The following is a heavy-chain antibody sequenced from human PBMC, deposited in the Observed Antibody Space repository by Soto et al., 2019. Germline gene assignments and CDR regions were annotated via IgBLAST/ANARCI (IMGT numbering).Heavy chain of an antibody. CDR1: RYTFISYD. CDR3: ARGGAVTPLDYYYGMDV. V-gene: IGHV1-8*01. J-gene: IGHJ6*02. CDR2: MNPNSGNT. D-gene: IGHD4-4*01. Sequence: QVQLVQSGAEVKKPGASVKVSCKASRYTFISYDINWVRQATGQGLEWMGWMNPNSGNTGYAQKFQGRVTMTRNTSISTAYMELSSLRSEDTAVYYCARGGAVTPLDYYYGMDVWGQGTTVTVSS.